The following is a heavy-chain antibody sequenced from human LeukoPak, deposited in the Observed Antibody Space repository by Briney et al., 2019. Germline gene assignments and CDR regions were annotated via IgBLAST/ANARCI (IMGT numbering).Heavy chain of an antibody. D-gene: IGHD6-19*01. Sequence: TSVKVSCKASGFTFTSSAMQWVRQARGQRLEWIGWIVVGSGNTNYAQKFQERVTITRDMSTSTAYMKLNSLRSEDKAVDYCAADVGLGVAGHWGQGTLVTVSA. V-gene: IGHV1-58*02. CDR2: IVVGSGNT. CDR1: GFTFTSSA. J-gene: IGHJ4*02. CDR3: AADVGLGVAGH.